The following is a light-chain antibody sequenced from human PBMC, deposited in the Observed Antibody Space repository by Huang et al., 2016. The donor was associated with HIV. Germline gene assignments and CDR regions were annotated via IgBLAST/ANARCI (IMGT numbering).Light chain of an antibody. CDR3: QQSYSRPPT. J-gene: IGKJ1*01. CDR2: AAS. Sequence: DIQLTQSPSPLSASLGDRVTITCRASQTISGYFNWYQQKLGKAPHLLLSAASNLHTGVPSRFSGNGSGTDFTLTVSSMQPEDFATYYCQQSYSRPPTFGQGTKVEI. CDR1: QTISGY. V-gene: IGKV1-39*01.